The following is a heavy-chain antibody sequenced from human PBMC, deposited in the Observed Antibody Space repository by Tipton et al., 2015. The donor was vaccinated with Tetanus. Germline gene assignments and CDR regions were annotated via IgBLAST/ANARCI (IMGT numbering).Heavy chain of an antibody. CDR2: ISGSGGST. Sequence: GSLRLSCAASGFTFSSYAMSWVRQAPGKGLEWVSAISGSGGSTYYADSVKGRFTISRDNSKNTLYLQMKSLRAEDTAVYYCAKGPAVRVVVPAATYYFDYWGQGTLVTVSS. CDR3: AKGPAVRVVVPAATYYFDY. J-gene: IGHJ4*02. V-gene: IGHV3-23*01. D-gene: IGHD2-2*01. CDR1: GFTFSSYA.